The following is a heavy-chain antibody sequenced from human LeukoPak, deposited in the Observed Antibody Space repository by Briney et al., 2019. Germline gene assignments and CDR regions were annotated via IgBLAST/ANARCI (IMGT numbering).Heavy chain of an antibody. Sequence: PGGSLRLSCAAYGFTLSSHSMNWVRQAPGKGLEWVSYISSSSSTIYYADSVKGRFTISRDNAKNSLYLPMNSLRAEDTAVYYCARGMGIAAAAPRLRFDPWGQGTLVTVSS. CDR2: ISSSSSTI. CDR1: GFTLSSHS. V-gene: IGHV3-48*01. J-gene: IGHJ5*02. CDR3: ARGMGIAAAAPRLRFDP. D-gene: IGHD6-13*01.